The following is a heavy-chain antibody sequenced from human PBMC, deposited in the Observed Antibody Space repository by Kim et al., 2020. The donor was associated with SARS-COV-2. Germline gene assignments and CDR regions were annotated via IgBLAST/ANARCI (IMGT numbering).Heavy chain of an antibody. V-gene: IGHV3-21*01. Sequence: GGSLRLSCAASGFTFSSYSMNWVRQAPGKGLEWVSSISSSSSYIYYADSVKGRFTISRDNSKNSLYLQMNSLRAEDTAVYYCASGPPTGVTAKEPYYYYDGMDVWGPGTTVTVSP. J-gene: IGHJ6*01. CDR3: ASGPPTGVTAKEPYYYYDGMDV. D-gene: IGHD2-21*02. CDR1: GFTFSSYS. CDR2: ISSSSSYI.